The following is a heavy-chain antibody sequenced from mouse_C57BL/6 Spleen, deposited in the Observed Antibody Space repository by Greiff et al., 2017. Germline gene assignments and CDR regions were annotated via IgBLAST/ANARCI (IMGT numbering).Heavy chain of an antibody. CDR2: IYPGSGST. Sequence: VQLQQSGAELVKPGASVKMSCKASGYTFTSYWITWVKQRPGQGLEWIGDIYPGSGSTNYNEKFKSKATLTVDTSSSTAYMQLSSLTSEDSAVYYCARWMPLYDYDGVDYWGQGTTLTVSS. CDR3: ARWMPLYDYDGVDY. V-gene: IGHV1-55*01. D-gene: IGHD2-4*01. J-gene: IGHJ2*01. CDR1: GYTFTSYW.